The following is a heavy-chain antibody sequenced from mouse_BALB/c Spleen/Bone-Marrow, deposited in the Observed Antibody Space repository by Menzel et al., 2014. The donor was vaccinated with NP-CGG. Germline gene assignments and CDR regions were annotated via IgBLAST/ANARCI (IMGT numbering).Heavy chain of an antibody. CDR2: IDPANGNT. D-gene: IGHD2-14*01. Sequence: VQLQQSGAELVKPGASVKLSCTASGFNIKDTYMHWVKQRPEQGLEWIGRIDPANGNTKYDLKFQGKATITADTSSNTAYLQLSSLTSEDTAVYYCARYRLGTYFDYWGQGTTLTVSS. V-gene: IGHV14-3*02. J-gene: IGHJ2*01. CDR1: GFNIKDTY. CDR3: ARYRLGTYFDY.